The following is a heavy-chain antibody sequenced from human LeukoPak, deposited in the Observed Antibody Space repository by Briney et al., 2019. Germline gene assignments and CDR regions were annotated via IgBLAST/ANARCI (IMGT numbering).Heavy chain of an antibody. D-gene: IGHD1-26*01. Sequence: PGGSLRLSCVASRFXFSMFSMNWVRQAPGKGLEWLSHISGSSSTIHYEDSVKGRFTISRDNAKNSLYLQMNSLRDEDTAVYYCARDLSGTYPFDLWGQGTLVTVSS. CDR2: ISGSSSTI. CDR3: ARDLSGTYPFDL. J-gene: IGHJ4*02. CDR1: RFXFSMFS. V-gene: IGHV3-48*02.